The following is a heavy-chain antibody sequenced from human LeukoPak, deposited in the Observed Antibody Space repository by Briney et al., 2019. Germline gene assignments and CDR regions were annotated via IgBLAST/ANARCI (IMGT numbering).Heavy chain of an antibody. CDR2: IKQDGSER. Sequence: PGGSLRLSCAASGFTFSSYWMSWVRQAPGKGLEWVANIKQDGSERYYVDSVKGRFTIYRDNAKNSLYLQMNSLRAEDTAIYYCARDMNPTHYFDYWGQGTLVTVSS. CDR1: GFTFSSYW. D-gene: IGHD3-16*01. CDR3: ARDMNPTHYFDY. J-gene: IGHJ4*02. V-gene: IGHV3-7*03.